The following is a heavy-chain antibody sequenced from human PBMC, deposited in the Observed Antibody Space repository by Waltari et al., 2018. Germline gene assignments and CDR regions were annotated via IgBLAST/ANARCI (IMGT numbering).Heavy chain of an antibody. CDR1: DFTFNTYW. CDR3: TRGGFCSGGRCDSAAFDI. Sequence: EVQLVESGGDLVQPGGSLRLSCAASDFTFNTYWMNWVRQAPGKGLVWVANIPPNGIAKYYVDSVKGRFSISRDNAKKSLYLQMDSLRADDTGFYYCTRGGFCSGGRCDSAAFDIWGQGTMVTVSS. V-gene: IGHV3-7*01. D-gene: IGHD2-15*01. CDR2: IPPNGIAK. J-gene: IGHJ3*02.